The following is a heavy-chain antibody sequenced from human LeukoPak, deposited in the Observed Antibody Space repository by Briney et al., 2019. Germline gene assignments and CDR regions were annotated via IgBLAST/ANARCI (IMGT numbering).Heavy chain of an antibody. D-gene: IGHD3-3*01. CDR2: ISYDGSNK. V-gene: IGHV3-30-3*01. J-gene: IGHJ3*02. Sequence: PGGSLRLSCAASGFTFSSYAMHWVRQAPGKGLEWVAVISYDGSNKYYADSVKGRFTISRDNSKNTLYLQMNSLRAEDTAVYYCARDLRPYYDFWSGRDAFDIWGQGTMVTVSS. CDR3: ARDLRPYYDFWSGRDAFDI. CDR1: GFTFSSYA.